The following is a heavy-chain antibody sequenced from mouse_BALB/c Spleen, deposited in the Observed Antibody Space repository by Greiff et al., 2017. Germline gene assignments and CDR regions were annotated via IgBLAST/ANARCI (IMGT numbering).Heavy chain of an antibody. J-gene: IGHJ3*01. CDR3: TRGGITTGFAY. V-gene: IGHV1S127*01. CDR2: IDPSDSYT. CDR1: GYTFTSYW. Sequence: VQLQQPGAELVKPGASVKMSCKASGYTFTSYWMHWVKQRPGQGLEWIGVIDPSDSYTSYNQKFKGKATLTVDTSSSTAYMQLCSLTSEDSAVYYCTRGGITTGFAYWGQGTLVTVSA. D-gene: IGHD2-4*01.